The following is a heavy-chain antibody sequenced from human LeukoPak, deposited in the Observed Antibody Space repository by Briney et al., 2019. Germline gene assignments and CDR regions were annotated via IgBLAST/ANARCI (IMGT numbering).Heavy chain of an antibody. V-gene: IGHV3-7*04. J-gene: IGHJ4*02. CDR1: GFTFSSYW. Sequence: GGSLRLSCPASGFTFSSYWMSWVRQAAGKGLQWVANINQDGSEKYYVDSVKGRFTISRDNAKNSLYLQMKSLRTEDTAVYYCARYGALDYWGQGTLVTVSS. D-gene: IGHD4-17*01. CDR3: ARYGALDY. CDR2: INQDGSEK.